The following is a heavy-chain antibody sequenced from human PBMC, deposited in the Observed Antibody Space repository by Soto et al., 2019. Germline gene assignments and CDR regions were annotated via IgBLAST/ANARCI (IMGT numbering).Heavy chain of an antibody. CDR3: ARPAGGSGWYEGKRTYYYYGRDV. Sequence: ETLSLSCTVSGCSISSSSYYWGWLRQPPGKGREWIGSIYDSGSNYYNPSLKSRVTISEDTSKNQFSLMLSPVTAADTAVYYCARPAGGSGWYEGKRTYYYYGRDVWGQGTTVTVSS. CDR2: IYDSGSN. D-gene: IGHD6-19*01. CDR1: GCSISSSSYY. J-gene: IGHJ6*02. V-gene: IGHV4-39*01.